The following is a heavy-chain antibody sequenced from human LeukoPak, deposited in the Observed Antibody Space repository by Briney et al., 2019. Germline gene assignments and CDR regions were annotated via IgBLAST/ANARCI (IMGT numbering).Heavy chain of an antibody. J-gene: IGHJ3*02. Sequence: GGSQTLSCAASGFTFSSYSMNWVRQAPGKGLEWVASIKQGESERYYVDSVNGRFTISRDNAKNSLYLQMNSLRAEDTAVYYCARGDNSAFDIWGQGTMVTVSS. V-gene: IGHV3-7*04. CDR1: GFTFSSYS. D-gene: IGHD3-22*01. CDR2: IKQGESER. CDR3: ARGDNSAFDI.